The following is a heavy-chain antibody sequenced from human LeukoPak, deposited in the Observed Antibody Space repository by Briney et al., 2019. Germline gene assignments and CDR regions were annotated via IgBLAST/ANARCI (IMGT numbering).Heavy chain of an antibody. CDR1: GGTFSSYA. D-gene: IGHD2-15*01. CDR2: IIPIFGTA. CDR3: ARAELGYCSGGSCPWYFDY. V-gene: IGHV1-69*01. J-gene: IGHJ4*02. Sequence: GASVKVSCKASGGTFSSYAISWVRQASGQGLEWMGGIIPIFGTANYAQKFQGRVTITADESTSTAYMELSSLRSEDTAVYYCARAELGYCSGGSCPWYFDYWGQGTLVTVSS.